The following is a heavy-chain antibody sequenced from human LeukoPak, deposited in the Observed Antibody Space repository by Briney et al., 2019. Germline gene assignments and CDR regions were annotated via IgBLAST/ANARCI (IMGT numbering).Heavy chain of an antibody. CDR2: IKADGSEE. V-gene: IGHV3-7*01. CDR1: GFTFGSSW. CDR3: ARNTLSAAGDY. J-gene: IGHJ4*02. D-gene: IGHD6-13*01. Sequence: PGGSLRLSCAASGFTFGSSWMTWVRQAPGRGLEWVANIKADGSEESYADSVKGRFTISRDNAKNLVFLQMNSLRTEDTAVYYCARNTLSAAGDYWGQGTLVSVSS.